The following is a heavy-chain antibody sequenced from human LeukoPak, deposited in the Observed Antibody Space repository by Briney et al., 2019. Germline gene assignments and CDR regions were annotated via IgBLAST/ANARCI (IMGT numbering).Heavy chain of an antibody. V-gene: IGHV1-69*13. CDR3: ARDRGVYYYDSSGYYRAWGAFDI. CDR2: IIPIFGTA. CDR1: GYTFTGYY. Sequence: GASVKVSCKASGYTFTGYYMHWVRQAPGQGLEWMGGIIPIFGTANYAQKFQGRVTITADESTSTAYMELSSLRSEDTAVYYCARDRGVYYYDSSGYYRAWGAFDIWGQGTMVTVSS. D-gene: IGHD3-22*01. J-gene: IGHJ3*02.